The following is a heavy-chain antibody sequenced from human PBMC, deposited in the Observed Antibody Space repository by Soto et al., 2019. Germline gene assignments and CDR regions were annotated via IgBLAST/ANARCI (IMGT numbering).Heavy chain of an antibody. Sequence: EVQLVESGGGLVQPGRSLRLSCAASGFTFDDYAMHWVRQAPGKGLEWVSGISWNSGSIGYADSVKGRFTISRDNAKNSLYLQMNSLRAEDTALYYCAKGQGSCSGGSCPPPWGYWGQGTLVTVSS. CDR1: GFTFDDYA. D-gene: IGHD2-15*01. CDR3: AKGQGSCSGGSCPPPWGY. CDR2: ISWNSGSI. J-gene: IGHJ4*02. V-gene: IGHV3-9*01.